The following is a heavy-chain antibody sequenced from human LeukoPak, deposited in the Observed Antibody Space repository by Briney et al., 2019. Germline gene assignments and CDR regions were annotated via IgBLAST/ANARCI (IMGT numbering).Heavy chain of an antibody. CDR2: INPSGGST. J-gene: IGHJ4*02. D-gene: IGHD6-13*01. Sequence: ASVKVSCKAPGYTCTSYYMQWVRKAPGQGLEWRAIINPSGGSTSYAQKFQGSVTMTRDTSTSRVYTEQSSIRYEVTALYYSARDEARMSAADTIVPPADYWGQGTLVTVSS. V-gene: IGHV1-46*01. CDR1: GYTCTSYY. CDR3: ARDEARMSAADTIVPPADY.